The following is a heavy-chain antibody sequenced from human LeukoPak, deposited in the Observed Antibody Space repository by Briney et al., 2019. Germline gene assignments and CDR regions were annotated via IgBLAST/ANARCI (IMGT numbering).Heavy chain of an antibody. CDR1: GFTFSNAW. V-gene: IGHV3-15*01. D-gene: IGHD6-13*01. CDR2: IKSKTDGGTT. J-gene: IGHJ4*02. CDR3: TTAMYSSSWYTYYFDY. Sequence: GGSLRLSCAASGFTFSNAWMSGVRQAPGKGLEWVGRIKSKTDGGTTDYAAPVKGRFTISRDDSKNTLYLQMNSLKTEDTAVYYCTTAMYSSSWYTYYFDYWGQGTLVTVSS.